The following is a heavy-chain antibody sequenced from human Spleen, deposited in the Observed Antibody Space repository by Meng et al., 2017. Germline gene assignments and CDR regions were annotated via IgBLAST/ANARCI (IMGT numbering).Heavy chain of an antibody. V-gene: IGHV1-2*02. CDR3: ARDQVRYRGYSGYDSSSYAFDI. Sequence: ASVKVSCKASGYTFTDYYMHWVRQAPGQGLEWMGWINPNSGGTNYAQKFQGRVTMTRDTSISTAYMELSRLRSDDTAVYYCARDQVRYRGYSGYDSSSYAFDIWGQGTMVTVSS. CDR1: GYTFTDYY. CDR2: INPNSGGT. J-gene: IGHJ3*02. D-gene: IGHD5-12*01.